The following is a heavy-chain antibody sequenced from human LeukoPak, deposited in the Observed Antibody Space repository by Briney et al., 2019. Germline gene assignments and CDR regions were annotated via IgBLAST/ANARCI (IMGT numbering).Heavy chain of an antibody. D-gene: IGHD2-15*01. Sequence: PGGSLRLSCTASGFTFSSYNMNWVRQAPGKGLDWVSSISGSGGNTYYADSVKGRFTISRDNSKHTLYLQMNSLRAGDTAVYYCAKRVVVVGFDYWGQGTLVTVSS. J-gene: IGHJ4*02. V-gene: IGHV3-23*01. CDR2: ISGSGGNT. CDR3: AKRVVVVGFDY. CDR1: GFTFSSYN.